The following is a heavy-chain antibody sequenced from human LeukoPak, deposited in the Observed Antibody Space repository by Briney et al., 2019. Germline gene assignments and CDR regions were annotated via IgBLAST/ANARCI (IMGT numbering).Heavy chain of an antibody. CDR3: ATGGEGYSYVERWLQSYY. CDR2: FDPEDGET. V-gene: IGHV1-24*01. CDR1: GYTLTELS. Sequence: ASVTVSCKVSGYTLTELSMHWVRQAPGKGLEWMGGFDPEDGETIYAQKFQGRVTMTEDTSTDTAYMELSSLRSEDTAVYYCATGGEGYSYVERWLQSYYWGQGTLVTVSS. J-gene: IGHJ4*02. D-gene: IGHD5-24*01.